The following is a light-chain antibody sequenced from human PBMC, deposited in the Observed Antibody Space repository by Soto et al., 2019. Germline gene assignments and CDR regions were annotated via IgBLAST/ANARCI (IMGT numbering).Light chain of an antibody. V-gene: IGLV1-47*01. CDR2: KSD. Sequence: QSVLTQPPSASGTPGQRVSITCSGSDSNIGSNSVHWYQQVPGMAPKLLVYKSDQRPSGVPDRFSGSKSVTSASLAISGLRAEDEAEYYCATWDDGLTGALFGGGTKLTVL. CDR1: DSNIGSNS. CDR3: ATWDDGLTGAL. J-gene: IGLJ2*01.